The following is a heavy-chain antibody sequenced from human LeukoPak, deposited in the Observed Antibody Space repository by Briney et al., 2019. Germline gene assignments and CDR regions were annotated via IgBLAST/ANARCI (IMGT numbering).Heavy chain of an antibody. D-gene: IGHD1-26*01. V-gene: IGHV1-24*01. CDR1: GYTLTELS. CDR2: FDPEDGET. J-gene: IGHJ6*02. CDR3: ATGRVMEGATYYYYGTDV. Sequence: ASVKVSCKVSGYTLTELSMHWVRQAPGKGLEWMGGFDPEDGETIYAQKFQGRVTMTEDTSTDTAYMELSSLRSEDTAVYYCATGRVMEGATYYYYGTDVWGQGTTVTVSS.